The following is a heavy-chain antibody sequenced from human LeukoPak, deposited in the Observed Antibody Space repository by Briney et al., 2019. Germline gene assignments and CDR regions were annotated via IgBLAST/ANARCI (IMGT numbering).Heavy chain of an antibody. V-gene: IGHV3-21*01. D-gene: IGHD2-15*01. CDR1: GFTFGSYS. CDR2: ISTSSDYI. CDR3: ARGCSGGSCYDY. J-gene: IGHJ4*02. Sequence: GGSLRLSCAVSGFTFGSYSMNWVRKAPGKGLEWVSSISTSSDYIYDADSVKGRFTISRDHADNSLFLQVNSLRAEDTAVYYCARGCSGGSCYDYWGQGTLVTVSS.